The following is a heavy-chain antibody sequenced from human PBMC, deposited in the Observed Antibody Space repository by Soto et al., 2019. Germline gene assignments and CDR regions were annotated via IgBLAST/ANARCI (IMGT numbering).Heavy chain of an antibody. CDR3: ASTTDKIDWLLYGGGYFDY. V-gene: IGHV4-4*02. Sequence: SETLSLTCAVSGGSISSSNWWSWVRQPPGKGLEWIGEIYHSGSTNYNPSLKSRVTISVDKSKNQFSLKLSSVTAADTAVYYCASTTDKIDWLLYGGGYFDYWGQGTLVTVSS. J-gene: IGHJ4*02. CDR2: IYHSGST. D-gene: IGHD3-9*01. CDR1: GGSISSSNW.